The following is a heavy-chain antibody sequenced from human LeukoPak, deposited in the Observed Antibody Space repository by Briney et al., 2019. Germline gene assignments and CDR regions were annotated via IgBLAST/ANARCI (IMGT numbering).Heavy chain of an antibody. CDR2: ISGSDGNT. J-gene: IGHJ4*02. CDR3: AKDSSVPYGITD. V-gene: IGHV3-23*01. D-gene: IGHD4-17*01. CDR1: GFTFSKYA. Sequence: GGSLRLSCAASGFTFSKYAMSWVRQAPGKGLEWVSAISGSDGNTFYADSVKGRFTISRDNSKNTLSLQMNSLRAEDTALYYCAKDSSVPYGITDRGQGTLVTVSS.